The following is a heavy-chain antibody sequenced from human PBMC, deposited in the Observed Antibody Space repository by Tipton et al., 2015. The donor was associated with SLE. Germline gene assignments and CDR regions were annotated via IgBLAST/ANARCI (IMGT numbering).Heavy chain of an antibody. CDR1: GYSINTDSF. J-gene: IGHJ4*02. Sequence: TLSLTCAVSGYSINTDSFWGWIRQPPGKGLEWIGSIYHSGVTNYNPSLKSRVSISVDTSKNQFSLKLSSVTAADTAIYYCARYRSGYETVGFWGQGTLVTVSS. CDR2: IYHSGVT. CDR3: ARYRSGYETVGF. V-gene: IGHV4-38-2*01. D-gene: IGHD5-12*01.